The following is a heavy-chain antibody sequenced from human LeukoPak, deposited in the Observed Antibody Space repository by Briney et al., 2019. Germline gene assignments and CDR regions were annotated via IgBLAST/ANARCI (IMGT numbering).Heavy chain of an antibody. CDR2: IRSKANSYAT. CDR1: GFAFSGSA. Sequence: GGSLKLSCAASGFAFSGSAMHWVRQASGKGLEWVGRIRSKANSYATAYAASVKGRFTISRDDSKNTAYLQMNSLKTEDTAVYYCTRLAVADTVDYWGQGTLVTVSS. J-gene: IGHJ4*02. V-gene: IGHV3-73*01. D-gene: IGHD6-19*01. CDR3: TRLAVADTVDY.